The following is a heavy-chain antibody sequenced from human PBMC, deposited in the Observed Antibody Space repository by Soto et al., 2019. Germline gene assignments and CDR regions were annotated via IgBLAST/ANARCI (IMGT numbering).Heavy chain of an antibody. V-gene: IGHV1-2*02. CDR1: GYTFTDYQ. CDR3: AREGGGSSGYYSFDY. Sequence: QVQLVQSGAEVKKPGASVKVSCKATGYTFTDYQMHWVRQAPGQGLEWMGWINPNSGGTNYAQKFQGRGTMTRDTSISTAYMELSRLRSDDTAVYYCAREGGGSSGYYSFDYWGQGTLVTVSS. D-gene: IGHD3-22*01. CDR2: INPNSGGT. J-gene: IGHJ4*02.